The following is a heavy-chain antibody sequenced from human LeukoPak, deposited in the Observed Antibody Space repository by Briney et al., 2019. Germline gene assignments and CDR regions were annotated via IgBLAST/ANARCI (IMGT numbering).Heavy chain of an antibody. CDR1: GFTFSSYA. Sequence: GGSLRLSCVASGFTFSSYAMSWVRQAPGKGLEWVSAISYSGGSAYYADSVKGRFTISRDNFKNTLYLQMNSLRAEDTAVYYCAKYPNYYDSIYDYWGQGTLVTVSS. D-gene: IGHD3-22*01. CDR3: AKYPNYYDSIYDY. CDR2: ISYSGGSA. V-gene: IGHV3-23*01. J-gene: IGHJ4*02.